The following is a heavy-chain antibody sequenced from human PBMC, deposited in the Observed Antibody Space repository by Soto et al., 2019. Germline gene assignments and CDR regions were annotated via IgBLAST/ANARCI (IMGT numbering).Heavy chain of an antibody. V-gene: IGHV3-33*08. CDR2: IWYDGSNK. J-gene: IGHJ6*02. D-gene: IGHD1-26*01. CDR1: GFTFSSFS. Sequence: PGGSLRLSCAASGFTFSSFSLHWVRQAPGKGLEWVAVIWYDGSNKYYADSVKGRFTISRDNSKNTLYLQMNSLRAEDTAVYYCARDRELLSPDYYYGMDVWGQGTTVTVSS. CDR3: ARDRELLSPDYYYGMDV.